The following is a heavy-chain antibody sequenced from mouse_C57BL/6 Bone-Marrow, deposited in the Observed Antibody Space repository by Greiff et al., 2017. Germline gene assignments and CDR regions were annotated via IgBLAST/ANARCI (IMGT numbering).Heavy chain of an antibody. D-gene: IGHD2-10*02. CDR2: IDPGNGNT. V-gene: IGHV14-3*01. Sequence: VQLKESVAELVRPGASVKLSCTASGFNIKNTYMHWVKQRPEQGLEWIGRIDPGNGNTKYAQKFKGKATITADTSSNTAYLQLSSLTSEDTGIFYWARVWSYARDYWGQGPSVTVSS. J-gene: IGHJ4*01. CDR3: ARVWSYARDY. CDR1: GFNIKNTY.